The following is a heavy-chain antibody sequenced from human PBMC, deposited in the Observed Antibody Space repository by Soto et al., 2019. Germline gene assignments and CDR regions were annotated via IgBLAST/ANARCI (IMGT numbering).Heavy chain of an antibody. J-gene: IGHJ4*02. V-gene: IGHV1-46*02. D-gene: IGHD3-3*01. CDR2: INPDDATT. Sequence: QVHLVQSGAEVKKPGASVKVSCKASGYTLNSYYIHWVRQAPGQGLEWMGVINPDDATTFYAQRFRGRVIMTRYMSTSTVYMELSSLRSEDTAVYYCARALNRFLECLSDYWGQGTLVTVSS. CDR1: GYTLNSYY. CDR3: ARALNRFLECLSDY.